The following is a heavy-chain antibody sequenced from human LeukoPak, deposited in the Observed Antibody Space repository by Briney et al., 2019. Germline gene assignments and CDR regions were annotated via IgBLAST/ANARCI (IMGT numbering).Heavy chain of an antibody. CDR3: VKDRGTSGVLDF. D-gene: IGHD6-19*01. J-gene: IGHJ4*02. V-gene: IGHV3-64D*09. CDR1: GFIFSNYA. Sequence: GGSLRLSCSASGFIFSNYAMHWVRQAPGKGLEYVSDISNSGGSKYYADSLKGRLTISRDNSNNTVYLEMSSLRDEDTAVYHCVKDRGTSGVLDFWGQGTLVTVSS. CDR2: ISNSGGSK.